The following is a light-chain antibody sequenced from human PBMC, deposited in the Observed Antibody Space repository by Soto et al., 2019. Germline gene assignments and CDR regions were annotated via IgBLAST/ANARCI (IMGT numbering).Light chain of an antibody. Sequence: EIVLTQSPATLSLSPGERATLSCRASQSVSSYLAWYQQKPGQAPRLLIYDASNRATGIPDRFSGSGSGTDFTLTTSRLEPEDFAVYYCQQYQTFGPGTKVDI. V-gene: IGKV3-11*01. CDR2: DAS. J-gene: IGKJ3*01. CDR1: QSVSSY. CDR3: QQYQT.